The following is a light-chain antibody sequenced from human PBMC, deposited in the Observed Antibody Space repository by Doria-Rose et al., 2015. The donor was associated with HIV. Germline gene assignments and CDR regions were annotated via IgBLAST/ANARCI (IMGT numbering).Light chain of an antibody. CDR2: EVS. CDR3: SSYTSSSTWV. J-gene: IGLJ3*02. Sequence: GSPGQSITISCTGTSSDVGGYNYVSWYQQHPGKAPKLMIYEVSNRPSGVSNRFSGSKSGNTASLTISGLQAEDEADYYCSSYTSSSTWVFGGGTKLTVL. V-gene: IGLV2-14*01. CDR1: SSDVGGYNY.